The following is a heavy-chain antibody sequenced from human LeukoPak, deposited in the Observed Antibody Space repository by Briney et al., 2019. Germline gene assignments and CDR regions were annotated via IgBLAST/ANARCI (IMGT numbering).Heavy chain of an antibody. Sequence: ASVKVSCKASGYTFTSYYMHWVRQAPGQGLVWMGIINPSGGSTSYAQKFQGRVTMTRDTSTSTVYMELSSLRSEDTAVYYCARGLSSYYYDSSGTDFDLWGRGTLVTVSS. CDR2: INPSGGST. CDR3: ARGLSSYYYDSSGTDFDL. V-gene: IGHV1-46*03. D-gene: IGHD3-22*01. J-gene: IGHJ2*01. CDR1: GYTFTSYY.